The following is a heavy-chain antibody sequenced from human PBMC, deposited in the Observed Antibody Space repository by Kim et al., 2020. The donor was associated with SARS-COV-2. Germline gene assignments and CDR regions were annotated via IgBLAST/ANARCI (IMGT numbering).Heavy chain of an antibody. D-gene: IGHD2-21*02. V-gene: IGHV5-10-1*01. J-gene: IGHJ4*02. Sequence: GESLKISCKGSGYSFTSYWISWVRQMPGKGLEWMGRIDPSDSYTNYSPSFQGHVTISADKSISTAYLQWSSLKASDTAMYYCARPRAATARIDYWGQGTLVTVSS. CDR2: IDPSDSYT. CDR3: ARPRAATARIDY. CDR1: GYSFTSYW.